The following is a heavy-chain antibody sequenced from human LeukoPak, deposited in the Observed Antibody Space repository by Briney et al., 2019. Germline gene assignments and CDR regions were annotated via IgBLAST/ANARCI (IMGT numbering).Heavy chain of an antibody. Sequence: GGSLRLSCAASGFTFSSYAMNWVRQAPGKGLEWVSAISGSGGSTYCADSVKGRFTISRDNSKNTLYLQMNSLRAEDTAVYYCAKYLYSSSPNSGVYYWGQGTLVTVSS. CDR3: AKYLYSSSPNSGVYY. J-gene: IGHJ4*02. V-gene: IGHV3-23*01. D-gene: IGHD6-6*01. CDR2: ISGSGGST. CDR1: GFTFSSYA.